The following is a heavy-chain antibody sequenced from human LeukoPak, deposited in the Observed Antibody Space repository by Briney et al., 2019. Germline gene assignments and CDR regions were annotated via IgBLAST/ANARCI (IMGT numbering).Heavy chain of an antibody. D-gene: IGHD2-2*01. CDR3: ARDLPGYCSSTSCYLYYGMDV. CDR1: GYSISSGYY. V-gene: IGHV4-38-2*02. Sequence: PSETLSLTCAVSGYSISSGYYWGWIRQPPGKGLEWIGSIYHSGSTYYNPSLKSRVTISVDTSKNQFSLKLSSVTAADTAVYYCARDLPGYCSSTSCYLYYGMDVGGKGTTVTVSS. J-gene: IGHJ6*04. CDR2: IYHSGST.